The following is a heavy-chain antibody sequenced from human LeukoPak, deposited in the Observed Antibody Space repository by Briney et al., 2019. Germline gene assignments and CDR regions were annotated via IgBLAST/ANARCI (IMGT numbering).Heavy chain of an antibody. V-gene: IGHV3-30*18. J-gene: IGHJ4*02. CDR1: GFTFSSYG. Sequence: GGSLRLSCAASGFTFSSYGMHWVRQAPGKGLEWVAVISYDGSNKYYADSVKGRFTISRDNSKNTLYLQMNSLRAEDTAVYYCAKVRNKMLNWLYDYWGQGTLVTVSS. CDR2: ISYDGSNK. D-gene: IGHD1-14*01. CDR3: AKVRNKMLNWLYDY.